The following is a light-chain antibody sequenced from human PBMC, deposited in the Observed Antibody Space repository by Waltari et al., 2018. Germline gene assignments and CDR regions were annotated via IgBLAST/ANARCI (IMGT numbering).Light chain of an antibody. CDR2: DVT. CDR1: SSDVGGYDY. V-gene: IGLV2-11*01. CDR3: CSYAGSYTHVV. Sequence: QSALTQPRSVSGSPGQSVTISCTGTSSDVGGYDYVSWYQHHPGKAPKLMICDVTKRPSGVPDRLSGSKSCNPASLTISGLQAADEADYYCCSYAGSYTHVVFGGGTKLTVL. J-gene: IGLJ2*01.